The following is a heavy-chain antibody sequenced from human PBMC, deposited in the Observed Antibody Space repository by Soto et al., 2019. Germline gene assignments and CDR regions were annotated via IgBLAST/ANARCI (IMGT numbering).Heavy chain of an antibody. D-gene: IGHD2-21*02. CDR3: ARGGVMVTDNWLDP. J-gene: IGHJ5*02. CDR2: ISYPGTT. CDR1: NDSISNYY. Sequence: SETLSLTCTVSNDSISNYYWNWIRQSPGKGLEWIDYISYPGTTNYNPSLKSRVAISLDTSKKQFSLTLSSVTAADTAVYFCARGGVMVTDNWLDPWGQGTLVTVSS. V-gene: IGHV4-59*08.